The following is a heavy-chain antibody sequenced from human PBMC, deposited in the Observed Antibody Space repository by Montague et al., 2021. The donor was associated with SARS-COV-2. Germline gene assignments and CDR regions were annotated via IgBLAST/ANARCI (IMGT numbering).Heavy chain of an antibody. Sequence: ETLSLTCTVAGGFISSASYDWAWVRQPPGKGLEWFGKVDYTGRASYXXXVASRVTMSVDTSQNRFSWSLSSVTAADTAVYFCARHKRIVEREPLGGLDVWGQGTSVTVSS. CDR3: ARHKRIVEREPLGGLDV. CDR2: VDYTGRA. V-gene: IGHV4-39*01. CDR1: GGFISSASYD. J-gene: IGHJ6*02. D-gene: IGHD2-15*01.